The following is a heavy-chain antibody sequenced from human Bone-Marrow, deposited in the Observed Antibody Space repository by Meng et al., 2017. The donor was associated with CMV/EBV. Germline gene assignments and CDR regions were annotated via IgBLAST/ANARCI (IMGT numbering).Heavy chain of an antibody. D-gene: IGHD5-12*01. CDR2: IRYDGSNK. Sequence: GGSLRLSCAASGFTFSSYGMHWVRQAPGKGLEWVAFIRYDGSNKYYADSVKGRFTISRDNSKNTLYLQMNSLRAEDTAVYYCATVDIVATTQERGFDAFDIWGQGTMVTVSS. J-gene: IGHJ3*02. V-gene: IGHV3-30*02. CDR1: GFTFSSYG. CDR3: ATVDIVATTQERGFDAFDI.